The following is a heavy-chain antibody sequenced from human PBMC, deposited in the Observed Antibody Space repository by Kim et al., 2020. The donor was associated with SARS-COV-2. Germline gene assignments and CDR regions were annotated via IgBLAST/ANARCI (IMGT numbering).Heavy chain of an antibody. CDR3: ARDLGHDSSGPDY. V-gene: IGHV4-4*02. CDR1: GGSISSSNW. J-gene: IGHJ4*02. D-gene: IGHD3-22*01. Sequence: SETLSLTCAVSGGSISSSNWWSWVRQPPGKGLEWIGEIYHSGSTNYNPSLKSRVTISVDKSKNQFSLKLSSVTAADTAVYYCARDLGHDSSGPDYWGQGTLVTVSS. CDR2: IYHSGST.